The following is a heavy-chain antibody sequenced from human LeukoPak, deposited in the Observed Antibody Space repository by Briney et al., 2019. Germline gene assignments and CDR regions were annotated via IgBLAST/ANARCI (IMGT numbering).Heavy chain of an antibody. V-gene: IGHV4-59*01. CDR2: IYYSGST. D-gene: IGHD6-19*01. Sequence: SETLSLTCTVSGGSISGYYWSWIRQPPGKGLEWIGYIYYSGSTNYNPSLKSRVTISVDTSKNQFSLKLTSVTAADTAVYYCARGHPPGYNTGWFKDGGGQESLVTVSS. J-gene: IGHJ4*01. CDR1: GGSISGYY. CDR3: ARGHPPGYNTGWFKDG.